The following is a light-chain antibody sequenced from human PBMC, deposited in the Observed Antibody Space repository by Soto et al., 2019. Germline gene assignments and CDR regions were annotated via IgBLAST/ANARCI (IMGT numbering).Light chain of an antibody. CDR1: QSVSSN. Sequence: EIVMTQSPATLSVSPGERATLSCRASQSVSSNLAWYQQKPGQAPRLLIYGASTRATGIPARFSGSGSGTESTLSISSLQSEDFAVYYRQQYNKWPPYTFGQGTKLEIK. CDR2: GAS. J-gene: IGKJ2*01. V-gene: IGKV3-15*01. CDR3: QQYNKWPPYT.